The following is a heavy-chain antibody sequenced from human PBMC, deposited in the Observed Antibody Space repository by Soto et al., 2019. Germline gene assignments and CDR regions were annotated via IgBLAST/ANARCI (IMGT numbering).Heavy chain of an antibody. CDR1: GFTFYRYD. CDR3: VRRGSETGWYYDQ. D-gene: IGHD6-19*01. Sequence: EVQLLESGGGLVQPGGSLRLSCAASGFTFYRYDMFWVRQTPRRGLEWVSFISGSGGRIEYGDFVRGRFTASRDNAKDTLSLQMNSLAFDDTGVYYCVRRGSETGWYYDQWGQGTLVAVSS. CDR2: ISGSGGRI. V-gene: IGHV3-23*02. J-gene: IGHJ4*02.